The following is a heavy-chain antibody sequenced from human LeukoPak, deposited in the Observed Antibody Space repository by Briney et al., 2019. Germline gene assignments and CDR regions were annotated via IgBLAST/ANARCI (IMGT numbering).Heavy chain of an antibody. J-gene: IGHJ6*03. Sequence: SETLSLTCAVYGGSFSGHYWSWIRQPPGKGLEWIGEINHSGSTDYNPSLKSRVTISVDTSKNQFSLKLSSVTAADTAVYYCARRMGGSGSYYYYYYYYMDVWGKGTTVTISS. CDR2: INHSGST. CDR1: GGSFSGHY. V-gene: IGHV4-34*01. CDR3: ARRMGGSGSYYYYYYYYMDV. D-gene: IGHD3-10*01.